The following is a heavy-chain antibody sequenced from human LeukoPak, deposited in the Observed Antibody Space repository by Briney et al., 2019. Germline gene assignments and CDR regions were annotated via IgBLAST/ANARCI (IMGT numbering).Heavy chain of an antibody. V-gene: IGHV3-30*02. CDR3: AKRRGEDYFDY. Sequence: PGGSLRLPCAASGFIFSSYGMHWVRQTPGKGLEWVAFIRYDGSNKYYADSVKGRFTISRDSSENTMYLQMNSLRVEDTAIYYCAKRRGEDYFDYWGQGSLVTVSS. J-gene: IGHJ4*02. D-gene: IGHD2-21*01. CDR2: IRYDGSNK. CDR1: GFIFSSYG.